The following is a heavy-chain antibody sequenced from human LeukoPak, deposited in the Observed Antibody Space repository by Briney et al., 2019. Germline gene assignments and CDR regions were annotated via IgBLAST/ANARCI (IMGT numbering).Heavy chain of an antibody. CDR1: GFTFSNND. Sequence: PGGSLRLSCAASGFTFSNNDMHWVRQAPVRGLEWVTFIRYDGSNKYYADSVKGRFTISRDNSKNTLYLQMNSLRAEDTAVYYCARDYYGSGSYWGVPSPLKFDPWGQGTLVTVSS. CDR2: IRYDGSNK. D-gene: IGHD3-10*01. J-gene: IGHJ5*02. V-gene: IGHV3-30*02. CDR3: ARDYYGSGSYWGVPSPLKFDP.